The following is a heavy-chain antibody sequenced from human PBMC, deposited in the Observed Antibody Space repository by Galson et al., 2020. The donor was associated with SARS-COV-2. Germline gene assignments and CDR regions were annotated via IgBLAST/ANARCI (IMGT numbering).Heavy chain of an antibody. Sequence: SETLSLTCTVSGDSIRSSTDYWGWIRQPPGKGLEWIGSIYHSGGTYYNPSLKSRVTISLDTSKNQFSLKLFSVTAADTAVYYCARVGYSSGWYWGQGTLVTVSS. J-gene: IGHJ4*02. V-gene: IGHV4-39*07. CDR3: ARVGYSSGWY. CDR1: GDSIRSSTDY. D-gene: IGHD6-19*01. CDR2: IYHSGGT.